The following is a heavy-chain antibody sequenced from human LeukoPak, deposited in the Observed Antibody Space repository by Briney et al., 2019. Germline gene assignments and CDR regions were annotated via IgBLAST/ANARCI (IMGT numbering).Heavy chain of an antibody. CDR3: ATEYQLPPYFDY. J-gene: IGHJ4*02. Sequence: ASVKVSCKASGGTFSSYAISWVRQAPGQGLEWMGWINPNSGGTNYAQKFQGRVTMTRDTSISTAYMELSSLRSDDTAVYYCATEYQLPPYFDYWGQGTLVTDSS. CDR2: INPNSGGT. V-gene: IGHV1-2*02. CDR1: GGTFSSYA. D-gene: IGHD2-2*01.